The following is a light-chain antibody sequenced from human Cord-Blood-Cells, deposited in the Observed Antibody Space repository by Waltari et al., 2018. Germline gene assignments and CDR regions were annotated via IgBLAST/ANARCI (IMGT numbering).Light chain of an antibody. CDR3: QQYGSSPT. CDR1: QSVSSSY. Sequence: EIVLTQSPGTLSLSPGERATLSCRASQSVSSSYLAWYQQKPGQAPRLPIYGASSRATGIPDRFSGSGSGTDFTLTISRLAAEDLAVYYCQQYGSSPTFGQGTKVEIK. CDR2: GAS. V-gene: IGKV3-20*01. J-gene: IGKJ1*01.